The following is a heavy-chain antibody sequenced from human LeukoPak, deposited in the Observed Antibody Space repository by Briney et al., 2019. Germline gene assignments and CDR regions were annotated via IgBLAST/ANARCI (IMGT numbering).Heavy chain of an antibody. CDR3: ARVITIFGVVDMDV. D-gene: IGHD3-3*01. CDR1: GFTFSSYS. J-gene: IGHJ6*03. Sequence: GGSLRLSCAASGFTFSSYSVNWVRQAPGKGLEWVSSISSSSSYIYYADSVKGRFTISRDNAKNSLYLQMNSLRAEDTAVYYCARVITIFGVVDMDVWGKGTTVTVSS. CDR2: ISSSSSYI. V-gene: IGHV3-21*01.